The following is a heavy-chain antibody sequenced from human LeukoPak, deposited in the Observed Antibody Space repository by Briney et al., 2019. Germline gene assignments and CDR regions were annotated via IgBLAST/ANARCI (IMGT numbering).Heavy chain of an antibody. Sequence: SETLSLTCTVSGGSISSYYWSWIRQPPGKGLEWIGEINHSGSTNYNPSLKSRVTISVDTSKNQFSLKLSSVTAADTAVYYCARLNSSSWKFDYWGQGTLVTVSS. CDR2: INHSGST. V-gene: IGHV4-34*01. D-gene: IGHD6-13*01. CDR3: ARLNSSSWKFDY. J-gene: IGHJ4*02. CDR1: GGSISSYY.